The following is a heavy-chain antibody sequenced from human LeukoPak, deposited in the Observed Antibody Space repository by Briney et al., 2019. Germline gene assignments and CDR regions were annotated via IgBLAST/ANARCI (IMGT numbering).Heavy chain of an antibody. CDR2: IRYDGSDK. J-gene: IGHJ4*02. V-gene: IGHV3-30*02. Sequence: GGSLRLSCAASGFTLRGYGMHWVRQAPGKGLEWVAFIRYDGSDKSYAGSVKGRFTISRDNSENTLYLQINSLRVEDTAVYYCAKDTPTTGYHLDSWGQGTLVTVSS. D-gene: IGHD1-1*01. CDR1: GFTLRGYG. CDR3: AKDTPTTGYHLDS.